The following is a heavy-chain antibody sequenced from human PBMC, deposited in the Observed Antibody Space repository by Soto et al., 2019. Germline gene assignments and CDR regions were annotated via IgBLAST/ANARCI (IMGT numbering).Heavy chain of an antibody. CDR2: ISSSGSTI. CDR3: ARDNYYEAIDY. J-gene: IGHJ4*02. CDR1: GFTFSSYE. Sequence: GGSLRLSCAASGFTFSSYEMNWVRQAPGKGLEWVSYISSSGSTIYYADSVKGRFTISRDNAKNSLYLQMNSLRAEDTAVYYCARDNYYEAIDYWGQGTLVTVSS. V-gene: IGHV3-48*03. D-gene: IGHD1-26*01.